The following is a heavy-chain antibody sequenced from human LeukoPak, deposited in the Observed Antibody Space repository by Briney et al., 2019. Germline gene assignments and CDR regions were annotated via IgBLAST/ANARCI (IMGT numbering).Heavy chain of an antibody. Sequence: GGSLRLSCAASGFTFSSYSMNWVRQAPGKGLEWVSYINIISSEIYYGDSVKGRFTISTDNAKNSVYLQMNSLRDEDTAVYHCARDGGSYLQPTDYWGQGTLVTVSS. V-gene: IGHV3-48*02. CDR2: INIISSEI. CDR1: GFTFSSYS. CDR3: ARDGGSYLQPTDY. J-gene: IGHJ4*02. D-gene: IGHD1-26*01.